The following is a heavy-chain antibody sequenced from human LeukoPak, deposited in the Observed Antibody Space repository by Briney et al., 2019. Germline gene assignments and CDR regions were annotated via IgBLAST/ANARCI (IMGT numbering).Heavy chain of an antibody. CDR3: VRSGCDGGNCFFDY. CDR2: IMPLFGTA. Sequence: SVKVSCKASGGTFSRNDISWVRQAPGQGLEWMGGIMPLFGTAKNAQKFQGRVTMTRGMSTSTVYMELSSLRSEDTAVYYCVRSGCDGGNCFFDYWGQGTLVTVSS. V-gene: IGHV1-69*05. D-gene: IGHD2-15*01. CDR1: GGTFSRND. J-gene: IGHJ4*02.